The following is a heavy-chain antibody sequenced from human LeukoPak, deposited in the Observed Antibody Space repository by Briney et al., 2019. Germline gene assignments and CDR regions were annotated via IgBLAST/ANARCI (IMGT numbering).Heavy chain of an antibody. CDR3: AKDIRYDYGDYADY. D-gene: IGHD4-17*01. CDR2: ISFHGTDT. CDR1: GFTFISYA. Sequence: GGSLRLSCAASGFTFISYAIHWVRQAPGKGLEWVAVISFHGTDTFYADSVKGRFTISRDNSKNTLSLQMNSLRAEDTAIYYCAKDIRYDYGDYADYWGQGTLVTVSS. J-gene: IGHJ4*02. V-gene: IGHV3-30*04.